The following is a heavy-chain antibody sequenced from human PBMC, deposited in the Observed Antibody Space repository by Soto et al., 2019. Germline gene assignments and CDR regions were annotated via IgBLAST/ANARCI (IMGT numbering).Heavy chain of an antibody. Sequence: GRSLRLSCAASGFTVSSNYMSWVRQAQGKGLEWVSVIYSGGSTYYADSVKGRFTISRDNSKNTLYLQMNSLRADDTAVYYCARLSVNVTATDEIDYLGQGDLVTISS. J-gene: IGHJ4*02. CDR1: GFTVSSNY. CDR2: IYSGGST. D-gene: IGHD2-21*02. V-gene: IGHV3-66*01. CDR3: ARLSVNVTATDEIDY.